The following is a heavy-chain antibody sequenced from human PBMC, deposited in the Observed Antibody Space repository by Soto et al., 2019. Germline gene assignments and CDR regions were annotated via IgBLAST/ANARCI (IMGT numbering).Heavy chain of an antibody. CDR2: ISDGGNSN. V-gene: IGHV3-30-3*01. J-gene: IGHJ4*02. CDR1: GFTFRSYA. D-gene: IGHD5-12*01. Sequence: QVQLVESGGGVVQPGTSLRLSCAVSGFTFRSYATHWVRQAPGGGLEWVSTISDGGNSNYYADSVKGRFTISRDTFKNTLFLQMNSMRREDTAMYYCARGIGDGYNLEYWGQVTLVTVSS. CDR3: ARGIGDGYNLEY.